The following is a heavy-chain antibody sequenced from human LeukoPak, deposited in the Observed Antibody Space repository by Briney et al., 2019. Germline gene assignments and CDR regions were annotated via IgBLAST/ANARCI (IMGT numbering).Heavy chain of an antibody. CDR2: IIPIFGTA. CDR3: AKTTIFGVVTTPEDFDY. CDR1: GYTFTGYY. D-gene: IGHD3-3*01. Sequence: ASVKVSCKASGYTFTGYYMHWVRQAPGQGLEWMGGIIPIFGTANYAQKFQGRVTITADESTSTAYMELNSLRAEDTAVYYCAKTTIFGVVTTPEDFDYWGQGTLVTVSS. V-gene: IGHV1-69*13. J-gene: IGHJ4*02.